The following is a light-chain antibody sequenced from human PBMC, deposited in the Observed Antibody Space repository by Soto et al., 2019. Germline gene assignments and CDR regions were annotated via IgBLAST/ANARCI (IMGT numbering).Light chain of an antibody. CDR2: WAS. CDR3: KQYFSTPLT. V-gene: IGKV4-1*01. CDR1: ESVLYSSNNKNY. Sequence: DIVMTQSPDSLAVSLGERATINCKSSESVLYSSNNKNYLAWYQQKPGQPPKLLIYWASTRESGVPDRFSGSGSGTDFTLTISSLQAEDVASYYCKQYFSTPLTFGGGTKVEIK. J-gene: IGKJ4*01.